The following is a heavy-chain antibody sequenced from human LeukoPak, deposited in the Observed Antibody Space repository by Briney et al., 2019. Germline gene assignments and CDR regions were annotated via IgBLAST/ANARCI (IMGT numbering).Heavy chain of an antibody. CDR1: GFTFSSYP. Sequence: GGSLRLSCAASGFTFSSYPMHWVPPAPGKGLEWVTVISYDGSNKYYADSVKGRFTIYRDNSKNTLYMKMNSLRAEDTAVYYCASQQPIDYWGQGTLVTVSS. CDR2: ISYDGSNK. J-gene: IGHJ4*02. V-gene: IGHV3-30*04. D-gene: IGHD6-13*01. CDR3: ASQQPIDY.